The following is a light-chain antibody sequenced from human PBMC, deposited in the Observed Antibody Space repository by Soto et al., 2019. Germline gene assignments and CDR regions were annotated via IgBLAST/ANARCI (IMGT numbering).Light chain of an antibody. Sequence: DIQMTQSPSSLSASVGDRVTITCQASQDISNYLNWYQQKPGKAPKLLIYDASNLETGVPARFSGSGSGTDFPFTISSLQPEDIATYYCQQYDNLPPFSLTFGGGTKVDIK. V-gene: IGKV1-33*01. CDR1: QDISNY. J-gene: IGKJ4*01. CDR2: DAS. CDR3: QQYDNLPPFSLT.